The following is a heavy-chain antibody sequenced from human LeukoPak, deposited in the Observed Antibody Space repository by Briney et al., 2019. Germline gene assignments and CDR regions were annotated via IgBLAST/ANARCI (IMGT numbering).Heavy chain of an antibody. CDR1: GHSISSGSS. D-gene: IGHD4/OR15-4a*01. Sequence: SETVSLTCTVSGHSISSGSSWGWIRQPPGKRLEWISNIHHFGNTHYNPSLNDRVTISIDKSKNELSLRLTSVTAAYAAVYYCAKSDYGTTVWYFNSWGQGTLVTVSS. J-gene: IGHJ4*02. CDR2: IHHFGNT. CDR3: AKSDYGTTVWYFNS. V-gene: IGHV4-38-2*02.